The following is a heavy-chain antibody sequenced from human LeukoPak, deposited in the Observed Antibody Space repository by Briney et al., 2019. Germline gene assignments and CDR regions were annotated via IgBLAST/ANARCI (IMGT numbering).Heavy chain of an antibody. Sequence: GGSLRLSCEASGFTFSSYWMSWVRQAPGKGLEWVANIKQDGSEKYYVDSVKGRFTISRDNAKSSLYLQMNSLRAEDTAVYYCARDRSSSWGDYYYGMDVWGKGTTVTASS. CDR1: GFTFSSYW. CDR2: IKQDGSEK. J-gene: IGHJ6*04. CDR3: ARDRSSSWGDYYYGMDV. V-gene: IGHV3-7*03. D-gene: IGHD6-13*01.